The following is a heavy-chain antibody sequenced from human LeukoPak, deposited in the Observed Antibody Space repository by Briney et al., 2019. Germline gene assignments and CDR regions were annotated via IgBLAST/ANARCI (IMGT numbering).Heavy chain of an antibody. Sequence: GGSLRLSCAASGLTFSYYSMTWVRQAPGKGPEWVSAISGGADHTYYADSVRGRFTISRDNSQNFLYPQMNYLRAEDTALYYCAKDAVDASGRTNAFDVWGQGAMVTVSS. J-gene: IGHJ3*01. CDR3: AKDAVDASGRTNAFDV. CDR2: ISGGADHT. CDR1: GLTFSYYS. D-gene: IGHD3-10*01. V-gene: IGHV3-23*01.